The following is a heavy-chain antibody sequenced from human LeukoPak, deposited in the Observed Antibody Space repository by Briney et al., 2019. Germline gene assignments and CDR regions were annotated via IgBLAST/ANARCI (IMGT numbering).Heavy chain of an antibody. J-gene: IGHJ4*02. D-gene: IGHD3-3*01. CDR2: IYYSGST. CDR1: GGSISSYY. CDR3: ARHLNYDFWSGSGFDY. V-gene: IGHV4-59*08. Sequence: SETLTLTCTASGGSISSYYWSWIRQPPGKGLEWIGYIYYSGSTNYNPSLKSRVTISVDTSKNQFSLKLSSVTAADTAVYYCARHLNYDFWSGSGFDYWGQGTLVTVSS.